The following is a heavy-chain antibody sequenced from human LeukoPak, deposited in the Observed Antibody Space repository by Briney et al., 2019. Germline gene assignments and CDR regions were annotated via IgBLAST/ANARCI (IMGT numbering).Heavy chain of an antibody. CDR1: GYSFTSYW. Sequence: GESLQISSKGSGYSFTSYWIGWVRPLPGKGLEWMGIIYPGDSDTRYSPSFQGQVTISADKSISTAYLQWSSLKASDTAMYYCARLALEGFDPWGQGTLVTVSS. V-gene: IGHV5-51*01. CDR3: ARLALEGFDP. CDR2: IYPGDSDT. J-gene: IGHJ5*02.